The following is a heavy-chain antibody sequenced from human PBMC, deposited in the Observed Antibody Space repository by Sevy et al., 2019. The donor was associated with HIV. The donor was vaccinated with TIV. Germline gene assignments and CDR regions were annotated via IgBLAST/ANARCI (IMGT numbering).Heavy chain of an antibody. CDR3: ASVRPCGGDCYFFDS. CDR2: IIPRVGIA. J-gene: IGHJ4*02. V-gene: IGHV1-69*10. Sequence: ASVKVSCMASGGGLSNYGMNWVRQAPGQGLEWMGGIIPRVGIANYAQQLQDRATITADESTSTMYLEVRRLRSEDTAGYFCASVRPCGGDCYFFDSWGQGTLVTVSS. CDR1: GGGLSNYG. D-gene: IGHD2-21*02.